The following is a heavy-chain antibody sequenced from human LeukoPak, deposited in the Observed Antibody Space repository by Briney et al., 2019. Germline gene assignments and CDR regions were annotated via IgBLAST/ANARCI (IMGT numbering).Heavy chain of an antibody. V-gene: IGHV3-33*08. CDR2: IWYDGSNK. D-gene: IGHD2/OR15-2a*01. J-gene: IGHJ3*02. CDR3: ARAEVSKATPGAFDI. CDR1: GFTFSSSA. Sequence: QAGGSLRLSCAASGFTFSSSAMHWVRQAPGKGLEWVAVIWYDGSNKYYADSVKGRFTISRDNSKNTLYLQMNSLRAEDTAVYYCARAEVSKATPGAFDIWGQGTMVTVSS.